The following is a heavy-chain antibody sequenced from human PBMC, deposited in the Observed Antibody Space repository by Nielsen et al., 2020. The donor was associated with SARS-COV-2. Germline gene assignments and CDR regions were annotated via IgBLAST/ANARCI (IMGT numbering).Heavy chain of an antibody. CDR1: GGSISSGDYY. CDR2: IYYSGST. CDR3: ARSAAGATIPDY. V-gene: IGHV4-30-4*01. D-gene: IGHD1-26*01. Sequence: SETLSLICTVSGGSISSGDYYWSWIRQPPGKGLEWIGYIYYSGSTYYNPSLKSRVTISVDTSKNQFSLKLSSVTAADTAVYYCARSAAGATIPDYWGQGTLVTVSS. J-gene: IGHJ4*02.